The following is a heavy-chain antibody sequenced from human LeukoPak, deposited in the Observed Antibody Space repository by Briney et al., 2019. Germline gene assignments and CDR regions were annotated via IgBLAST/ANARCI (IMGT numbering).Heavy chain of an antibody. CDR1: GGSISSSNW. V-gene: IGHV4-4*02. Sequence: SETLSLTCAVSGGSISSSNWWSWVRQPPGKGLEWIGEIYHSGSTNYNPSLKSRVTISVDKSKNQFSLKLSSVTAADTAVYYCAMIKYYDFWSGYSDYWSQGTLVTVSS. J-gene: IGHJ4*02. D-gene: IGHD3-3*01. CDR2: IYHSGST. CDR3: AMIKYYDFWSGYSDY.